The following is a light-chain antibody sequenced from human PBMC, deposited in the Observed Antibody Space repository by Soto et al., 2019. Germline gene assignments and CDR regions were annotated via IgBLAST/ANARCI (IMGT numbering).Light chain of an antibody. Sequence: QSALTQLVSLSGSPGQSITISCTGSSSDVGAYNYVSWYQHHPGKAPKLMIYAVSNRPSGVSDRFSGSKSSNTASLTISGLQAEDEADYYCSSHTTSRTWLFGGGTKLTVL. V-gene: IGLV2-14*01. CDR2: AVS. CDR1: SSDVGAYNY. CDR3: SSHTTSRTWL. J-gene: IGLJ3*02.